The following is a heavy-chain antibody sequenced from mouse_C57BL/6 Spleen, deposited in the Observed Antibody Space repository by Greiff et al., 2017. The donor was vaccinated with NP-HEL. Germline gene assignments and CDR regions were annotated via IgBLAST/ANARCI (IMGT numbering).Heavy chain of an antibody. Sequence: QVQLQQPGAELVKPGASVKLSCKASGYTFTSYWMHWVKQRPGQGLEWIGMIHPNSGSTNYNEKFKSKATLTVDKSSSTAYMQLSSLTSEDSAVYYCARSGIYYYGSSLVDFDVWGTGTTVTVSS. V-gene: IGHV1-64*01. CDR1: GYTFTSYW. D-gene: IGHD1-1*01. CDR3: ARSGIYYYGSSLVDFDV. J-gene: IGHJ1*03. CDR2: IHPNSGST.